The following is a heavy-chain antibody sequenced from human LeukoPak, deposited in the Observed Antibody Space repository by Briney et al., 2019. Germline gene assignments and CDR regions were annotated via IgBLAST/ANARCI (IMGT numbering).Heavy chain of an antibody. V-gene: IGHV3-74*01. Sequence: QAEGSLRLSCAASGFTFSGAWMHWVRQAPGKGLVWVSRINDDGTSTRYADSVKGRFTISRDNAKNTLYLQMNSLRAEDTAVYYCARVYGPGMDEYFHLWGQGTLVTVSS. CDR2: INDDGTST. J-gene: IGHJ1*01. D-gene: IGHD3-10*01. CDR3: ARVYGPGMDEYFHL. CDR1: GFTFSGAW.